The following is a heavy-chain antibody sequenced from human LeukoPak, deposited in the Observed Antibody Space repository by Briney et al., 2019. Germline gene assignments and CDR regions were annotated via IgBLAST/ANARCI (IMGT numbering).Heavy chain of an antibody. V-gene: IGHV3-15*01. J-gene: IGHJ4*02. Sequence: GGSLRLSCAASGFTFSNAWMSWVRQAPGKGLEWVGRIKSKTDGGTTDYAAPVKGRFTISRDDSKNTLYLQMNSLKTEDTAVYYCTTVPNIVVVPAARDYWGQGTLVTVSS. CDR2: IKSKTDGGTT. CDR3: TTVPNIVVVPAARDY. CDR1: GFTFSNAW. D-gene: IGHD2-2*01.